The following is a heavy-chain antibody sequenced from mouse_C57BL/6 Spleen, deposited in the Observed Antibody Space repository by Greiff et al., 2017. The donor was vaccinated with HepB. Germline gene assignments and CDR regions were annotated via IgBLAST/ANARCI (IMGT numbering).Heavy chain of an antibody. J-gene: IGHJ2*01. CDR2: IHPNSGST. V-gene: IGHV1-64*01. CDR1: GYTFTSYW. Sequence: VQLQQPGAELVKPGASVKLSCKASGYTFTSYWMHWVKQRPGQGLEWIGMIHPNSGSTNYNEKFKSKATLTVDKSSSTAYMQLSSLTSEDSAVYYCARAYLADYFDYWGQGTTLTVSS. CDR3: ARAYLADYFDY.